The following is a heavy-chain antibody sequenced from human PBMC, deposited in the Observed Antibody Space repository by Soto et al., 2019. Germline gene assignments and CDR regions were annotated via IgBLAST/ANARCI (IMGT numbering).Heavy chain of an antibody. CDR3: ARVGHITNYGMAV. D-gene: IGHD1-26*01. V-gene: IGHV1-69*01. CDR2: IIPFFGTS. Sequence: QVQLVQSGAEVKKPGSSVKVSCEASGGTFSSYPINWVRQAPGQGLEWMVGIIPFFGTSNYAQKFQGRVTITAADSTSTADVELRILRSADTAVYYCARVGHITNYGMAVWGQGTTVTVSS. CDR1: GGTFSSYP. J-gene: IGHJ6*02.